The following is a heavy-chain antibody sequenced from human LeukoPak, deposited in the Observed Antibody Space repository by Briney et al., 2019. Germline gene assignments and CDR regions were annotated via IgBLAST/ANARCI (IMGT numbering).Heavy chain of an antibody. CDR2: IYYSGST. D-gene: IGHD6-19*01. V-gene: IGHV4-61*08. Sequence: SQTLSLTCAVSGGSISSGGYFWSWIRQPPGKGLEWIGYIYYSGSTNYNPSLKSRVTISVDTSKNQFSLKLSSVTAADTAVYYCARSTVAGGPPHFDYWGQGTLVTVSS. CDR3: ARSTVAGGPPHFDY. CDR1: GGSISSGGYF. J-gene: IGHJ4*02.